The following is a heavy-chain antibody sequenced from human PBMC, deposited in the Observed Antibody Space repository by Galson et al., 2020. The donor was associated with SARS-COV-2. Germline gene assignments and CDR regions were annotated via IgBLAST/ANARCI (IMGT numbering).Heavy chain of an antibody. V-gene: IGHV1-2*02. Sequence: GESLKISCKASGYTFSNYFIHWARQAPGQGLEWMGWINPNSGDTEYAQKFQGRVTLTRDTSIKTAYMDLSRLKSDDTAVYYCAGGISVFGPVKGWLDPWGQGTLVTVSS. D-gene: IGHD3-3*01. CDR3: AGGISVFGPVKGWLDP. CDR1: GYTFSNYF. CDR2: INPNSGDT. J-gene: IGHJ5*02.